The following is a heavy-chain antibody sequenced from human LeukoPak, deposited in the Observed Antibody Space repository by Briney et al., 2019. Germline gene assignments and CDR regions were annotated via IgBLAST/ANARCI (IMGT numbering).Heavy chain of an antibody. J-gene: IGHJ4*02. Sequence: ASVKVSCKASGYTFTSYYIHWLRQAPGQGLEWMGMINPSGDTTKNAQKFQGRVTMIWDTPTSTVYMELSSLRSDDTAVYYCARIVITSFYSYFDHWGQGALVIVST. CDR2: INPSGDTT. V-gene: IGHV1-46*01. CDR3: ARIVITSFYSYFDH. D-gene: IGHD2-2*01. CDR1: GYTFTSYY.